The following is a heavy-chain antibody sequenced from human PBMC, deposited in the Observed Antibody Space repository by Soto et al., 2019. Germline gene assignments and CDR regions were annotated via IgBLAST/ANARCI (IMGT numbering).Heavy chain of an antibody. CDR3: ARVNQLLLYPWGGYYMDV. V-gene: IGHV3-74*01. J-gene: IGHJ6*03. CDR2: INSDGSST. CDR1: GFTFSSYW. D-gene: IGHD2-2*02. Sequence: GGSLRLSCAASGFTFSSYWMHWVRQAPGKGLVWVSRINSDGSSTSYADSVKGRFTISRDNAKNTLYLQMNRLRAEDTAVYYCARVNQLLLYPWGGYYMDVWGKGTTVTVSS.